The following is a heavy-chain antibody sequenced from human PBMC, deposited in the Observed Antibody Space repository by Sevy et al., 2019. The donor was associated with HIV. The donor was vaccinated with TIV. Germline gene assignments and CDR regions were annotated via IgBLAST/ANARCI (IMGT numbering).Heavy chain of an antibody. Sequence: SETLSLTCTVSGGSISSSSYYWGWIRQPPGKGLEWIGSIYYSGSTNYNPSLKSRVTISVDTSKNQFSLKLSSVTAADTAVYYCARHDYGDYDPYYFDYWGQGTLVTVSS. V-gene: IGHV4-39*01. J-gene: IGHJ4*02. CDR1: GGSISSSSYY. CDR3: ARHDYGDYDPYYFDY. D-gene: IGHD4-17*01. CDR2: IYYSGST.